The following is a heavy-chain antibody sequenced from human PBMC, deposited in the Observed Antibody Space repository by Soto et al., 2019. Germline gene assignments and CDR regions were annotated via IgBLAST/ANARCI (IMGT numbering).Heavy chain of an antibody. D-gene: IGHD2-15*01. CDR1: GLTFNRYC. V-gene: IGHV3-74*01. Sequence: PGGSLRLSCAASGLTFNRYCMHWVRHAPGKGLVWVSHINTDGSNTNYADSVKGRFTISRDNAKSTLFLQMNSLRDEDTAVYYCAREFCSGGNCYTYYFDPWGQGIPVTVSS. J-gene: IGHJ5*02. CDR2: INTDGSNT. CDR3: AREFCSGGNCYTYYFDP.